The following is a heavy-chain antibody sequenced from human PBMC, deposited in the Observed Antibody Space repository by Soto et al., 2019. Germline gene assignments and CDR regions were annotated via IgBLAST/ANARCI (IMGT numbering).Heavy chain of an antibody. CDR1: GFTFSSYA. V-gene: IGHV3-30-3*01. CDR3: ARDRVTGTTYYYYGMDV. J-gene: IGHJ6*02. CDR2: ISYDGSNK. D-gene: IGHD1-20*01. Sequence: QVQLVESGGGVVQPGRSLRLSCAASGFTFSSYAMHWVRQAPGKGLEWVAVISYDGSNKYYADSVKGRFTLSRDNSKNTLYLQMNSLRAEDTAVYYCARDRVTGTTYYYYGMDVWGQGTTVTVSS.